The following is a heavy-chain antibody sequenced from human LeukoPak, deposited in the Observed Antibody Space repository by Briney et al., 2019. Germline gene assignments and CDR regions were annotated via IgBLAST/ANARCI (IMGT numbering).Heavy chain of an antibody. J-gene: IGHJ4*02. Sequence: SVKVSCKASGYTFTGYYMHWVRQAPGQGLEWMGRINPNSGGTNYAQKFQGRVTMTRDTSISTAYMELSRLRSDDTAVYYCARVYRLYRSSSMGYWGQGTLVTVSS. D-gene: IGHD6-6*01. V-gene: IGHV1-2*06. CDR3: ARVYRLYRSSSMGY. CDR1: GYTFTGYY. CDR2: INPNSGGT.